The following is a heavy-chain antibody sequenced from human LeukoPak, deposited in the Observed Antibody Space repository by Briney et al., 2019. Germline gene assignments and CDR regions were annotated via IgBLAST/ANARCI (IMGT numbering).Heavy chain of an antibody. CDR2: IRSKAFGGTP. CDR1: GFTFDDYA. D-gene: IGHD4-17*01. V-gene: IGHV3-49*03. CDR3: TRNTVTVHFDY. Sequence: GGSLRLSCSASGFTFDDYAVSWFRQAPGKGLEWVGFIRSKAFGGTPEYAASVRGRFTIPRDDSNSIAYLQMNSLKTEDTAVYYCTRNTVTVHFDYWSQGTLVTVSS. J-gene: IGHJ4*02.